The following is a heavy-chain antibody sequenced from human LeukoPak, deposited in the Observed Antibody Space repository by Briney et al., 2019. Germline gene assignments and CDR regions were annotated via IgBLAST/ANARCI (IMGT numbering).Heavy chain of an antibody. D-gene: IGHD3-3*01. V-gene: IGHV1-2*06. CDR1: GYTFTRYY. CDR3: ARDRFIAGVVIISFDP. J-gene: IGHJ5*02. CDR2: INPNSGGK. Sequence: ASVKVSCTASGYTFTRYYMPWVRQAPGQGLEWMGRINPNSGGKNYAQKFHGRVTMTRDTSISTAYMELSRLRSDDTAVYYCARDRFIAGVVIISFDPWGQGTLVTVSS.